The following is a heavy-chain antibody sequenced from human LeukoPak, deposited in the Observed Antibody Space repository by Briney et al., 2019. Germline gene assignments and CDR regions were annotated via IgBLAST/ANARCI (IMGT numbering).Heavy chain of an antibody. D-gene: IGHD1-1*01. CDR3: ATVLPNWNDGVPYYYGMDV. J-gene: IGHJ6*02. V-gene: IGHV1-46*01. Sequence: GASVKVSCKASGYTFTSYYMHWVRQAPGQGLEWMGIINPSGGSTSYAQKFQGRVTMTRDTSTSTVYMELSSLRSEDTAVYYCATVLPNWNDGVPYYYGMDVWGQGTTVTVSS. CDR2: INPSGGST. CDR1: GYTFTSYY.